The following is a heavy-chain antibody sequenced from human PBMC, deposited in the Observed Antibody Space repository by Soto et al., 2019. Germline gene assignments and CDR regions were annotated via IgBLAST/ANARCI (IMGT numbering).Heavy chain of an antibody. D-gene: IGHD3-22*01. J-gene: IGHJ6*02. Sequence: GASVKVSCKASGHTFTSYYMHWVRQAPGQGLEWMGIINPSGGSTSYAQKFQGRVTMTRDTSTSTVYMELSSLRSEDTAVYYCARDKYYYDSSGYLRPYYYYYGMDVWGQGTTVTVSS. CDR3: ARDKYYYDSSGYLRPYYYYYGMDV. V-gene: IGHV1-46*01. CDR1: GHTFTSYY. CDR2: INPSGGST.